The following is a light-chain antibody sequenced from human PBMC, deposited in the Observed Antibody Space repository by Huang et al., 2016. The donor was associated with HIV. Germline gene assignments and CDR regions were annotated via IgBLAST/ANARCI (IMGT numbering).Light chain of an antibody. V-gene: IGKV1-33*01. J-gene: IGKJ1*01. Sequence: DIQMTPSPSSLSASVGDRVTITCQASQDISNYLNWYQQKPGKAPKLLIYDASNLEKGVASRFVGSGSGTDFTFTISSLQPEDIATYYCQHYDNLRTFGQGTKVEIK. CDR3: QHYDNLRT. CDR2: DAS. CDR1: QDISNY.